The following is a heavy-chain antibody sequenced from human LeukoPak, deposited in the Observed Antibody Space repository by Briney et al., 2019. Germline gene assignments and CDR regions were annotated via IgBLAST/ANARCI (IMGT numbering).Heavy chain of an antibody. CDR3: ARADGDIVATVDY. V-gene: IGHV3-21*01. Sequence: GGSLRLSCAASGFTFSSYSMNWVRQAPGKGLEWVSSISSSSSYIYYADSVKGRFTISRDNAKNSLYLQMNSLRAEDTAVYYCARADGDIVATVDYWGQGTLVTVSS. CDR1: GFTFSSYS. CDR2: ISSSSSYI. J-gene: IGHJ4*02. D-gene: IGHD5-12*01.